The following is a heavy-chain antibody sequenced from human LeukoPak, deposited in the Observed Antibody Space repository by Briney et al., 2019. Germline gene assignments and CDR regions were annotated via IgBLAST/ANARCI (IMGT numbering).Heavy chain of an antibody. Sequence: GGSLRLSCAASGFTFSSYWMSWVRQAPGKGLEWVANIKQDGSEKYYVDSVKGRFTISRDNAKNSLYLQMNSLRAEDTAVYYCAIFQGTYDDNDNDFWGQGTLVTVSS. D-gene: IGHD1/OR15-1a*01. J-gene: IGHJ4*02. V-gene: IGHV3-7*02. CDR1: GFTFSSYW. CDR3: AIFQGTYDDNDNDF. CDR2: IKQDGSEK.